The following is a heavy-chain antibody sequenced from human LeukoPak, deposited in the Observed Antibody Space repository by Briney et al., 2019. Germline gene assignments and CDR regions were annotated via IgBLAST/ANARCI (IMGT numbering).Heavy chain of an antibody. Sequence: SVKVSCQASGGTFSSYAISWVRQAPGQGLEWMGGIIPIFGTANYAQKFQGRVTITADESTSTAYMELSSLRSEDTAVYYCATFSGLAPLGAFDIWGQGTMVTVSS. CDR1: GGTFSSYA. J-gene: IGHJ3*02. CDR3: ATFSGLAPLGAFDI. V-gene: IGHV1-69*13. D-gene: IGHD2/OR15-2a*01. CDR2: IIPIFGTA.